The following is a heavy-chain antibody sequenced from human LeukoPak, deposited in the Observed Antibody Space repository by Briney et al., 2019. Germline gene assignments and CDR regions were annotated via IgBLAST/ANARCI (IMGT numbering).Heavy chain of an antibody. D-gene: IGHD3-9*01. V-gene: IGHV1-2*02. Sequence: ASVKVSCKASGYTFTGYYMHWVRQAPGQGLEWMGWINPNSGGTNYAQKFQSRVTMTRDTSISTAYMELSRLGSDDTAVYYCARSYDILTGYYPSYYYYYGMDVWGQGTTVTVSS. J-gene: IGHJ6*02. CDR3: ARSYDILTGYYPSYYYYYGMDV. CDR1: GYTFTGYY. CDR2: INPNSGGT.